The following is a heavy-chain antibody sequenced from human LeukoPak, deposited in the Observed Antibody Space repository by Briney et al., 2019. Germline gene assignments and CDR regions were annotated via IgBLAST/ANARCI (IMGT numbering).Heavy chain of an antibody. CDR3: AREMRVVIAAYYFDY. Sequence: SQTLSLSCAVSGDSVSSNSAAWNWIRQSPSRGLEWLGRTYYRSKWYTDYAVSVKSRITINPDTSKNQFSLQLNSVTPEDTAVYYCAREMRVVIAAYYFDYWGQGTVVTVSS. J-gene: IGHJ4*02. V-gene: IGHV6-1*01. D-gene: IGHD2-21*01. CDR2: TYYRSKWYT. CDR1: GDSVSSNSAA.